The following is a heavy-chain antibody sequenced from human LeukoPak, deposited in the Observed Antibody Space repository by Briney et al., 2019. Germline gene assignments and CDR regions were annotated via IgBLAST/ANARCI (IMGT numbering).Heavy chain of an antibody. J-gene: IGHJ5*02. V-gene: IGHV1-8*01. Sequence: GASVKVSCKASGYTFTSYDINWVRQATGQGLEWLGWMNPNSGNTGYAQNFQGSVTMTRNTSISTAYMELSSLRSEDTAVYCCARDYYGSKSSSFDPWGQGTLVTVSS. CDR1: GYTFTSYD. CDR2: MNPNSGNT. D-gene: IGHD3-10*01. CDR3: ARDYYGSKSSSFDP.